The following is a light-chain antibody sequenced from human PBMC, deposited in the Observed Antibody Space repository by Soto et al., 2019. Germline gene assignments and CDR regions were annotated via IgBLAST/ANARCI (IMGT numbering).Light chain of an antibody. CDR1: SSNIGAGYD. CDR3: QSYDSSLSEGV. V-gene: IGLV1-40*01. Sequence: QAVVTQPPSVSGAPGQRVTISCTGSSSNIGAGYDVHWYQQLPGTVPKLLIYADNNRPSGVPDRFSGSRSGTSASLAITGLQAGDEADYYCQSYDSSLSEGVFGGGTKLTVL. CDR2: ADN. J-gene: IGLJ2*01.